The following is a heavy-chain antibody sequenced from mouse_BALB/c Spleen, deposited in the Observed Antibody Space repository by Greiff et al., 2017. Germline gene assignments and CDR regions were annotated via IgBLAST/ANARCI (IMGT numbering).Heavy chain of an antibody. CDR2: IWSGGST. V-gene: IGHV2-2*02. D-gene: IGHD2-4*01. Sequence: VHLVESGPGLVQPSQSLSITCTVSGFSLTSYGVHWVRQSPGKGLEWLGVIWSGGSTDYNAAFISRLSISKDNSKSQVFFKMNSLQANDTAIYYCARNPPYYDYYFDYWGQGTTLTVSS. J-gene: IGHJ2*01. CDR3: ARNPPYYDYYFDY. CDR1: GFSLTSYG.